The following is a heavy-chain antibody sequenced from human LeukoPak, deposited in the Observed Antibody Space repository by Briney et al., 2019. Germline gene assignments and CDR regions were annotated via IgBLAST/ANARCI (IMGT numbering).Heavy chain of an antibody. CDR3: AKDVGATTDY. Sequence: HSGGSLRLSCAASGFTFSGSAMHWVRQASGKGLGWVGRIRSKANSYATAYAASVKGRFTISRDDSKNTAYLQMNSLRAEDTAVYYCAKDVGATTDYWGQGTRVTVSS. J-gene: IGHJ4*02. V-gene: IGHV3-73*01. CDR1: GFTFSGSA. D-gene: IGHD1-26*01. CDR2: IRSKANSYAT.